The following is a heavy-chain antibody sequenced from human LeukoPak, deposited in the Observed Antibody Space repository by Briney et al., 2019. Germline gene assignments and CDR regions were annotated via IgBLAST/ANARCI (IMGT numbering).Heavy chain of an antibody. CDR3: ARGTSYYYDSSGYPLAFQH. CDR1: GGSFSGYY. D-gene: IGHD3-22*01. V-gene: IGHV4-34*01. CDR2: INHSGST. Sequence: SETLSLTCAVYGGSFSGYYWSWIRQPPGKGLEWIGEINHSGSTNYNPSLKSRVTISVDTSKNQFSLKLSPVTAADTAVYYCARGTSYYYDSSGYPLAFQHWGQGTLVTVSS. J-gene: IGHJ1*01.